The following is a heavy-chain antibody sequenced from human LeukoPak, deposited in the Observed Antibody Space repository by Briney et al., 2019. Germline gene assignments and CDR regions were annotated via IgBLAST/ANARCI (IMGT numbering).Heavy chain of an antibody. CDR2: IYSGGST. CDR1: GFTVRSNY. J-gene: IGHJ4*02. D-gene: IGHD3-10*01. CDR3: AREPDYYGSGSYGDNY. V-gene: IGHV3-66*01. Sequence: GGSLRLSCAASGFTVRSNYMSWVRQAPGKALEWVSVIYSGGSTYYADSVKGRFTISRDNSKNTLYLQMNSLRAEDTAVYYCAREPDYYGSGSYGDNYWGQGTLVTVSS.